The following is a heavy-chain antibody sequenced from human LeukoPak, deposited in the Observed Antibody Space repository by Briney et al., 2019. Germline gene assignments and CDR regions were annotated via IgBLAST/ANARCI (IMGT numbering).Heavy chain of an antibody. CDR3: ARDVAVALDY. V-gene: IGHV3-11*01. CDR2: ISSSGITI. Sequence: GGSLRLSCAASGFTFSDYYMTWIRQAPGKGLEWVSYISSSGITIYYADSVKGRFTISRDNAKKSLYLEMNSLRAEDTAVYYCARDVAVALDYWGQGTLVTVSS. J-gene: IGHJ4*02. D-gene: IGHD6-19*01. CDR1: GFTFSDYY.